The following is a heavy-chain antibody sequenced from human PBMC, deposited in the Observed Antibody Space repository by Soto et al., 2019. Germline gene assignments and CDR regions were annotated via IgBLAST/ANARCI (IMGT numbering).Heavy chain of an antibody. V-gene: IGHV3-30*03. Sequence: QVQLVESGGGVVQPGRSLRLSCAASGFTFITYGLHWVRQAPGKGLEWVAVISSDGSNEFYADSVKGRFTISRDKSQNTLYLQMNSLRVEDTAVYYCAREPLSSTRTYYGLDVWGQGTTVTVSS. CDR2: ISSDGSNE. CDR1: GFTFITYG. CDR3: AREPLSSTRTYYGLDV. J-gene: IGHJ6*02. D-gene: IGHD2-2*01.